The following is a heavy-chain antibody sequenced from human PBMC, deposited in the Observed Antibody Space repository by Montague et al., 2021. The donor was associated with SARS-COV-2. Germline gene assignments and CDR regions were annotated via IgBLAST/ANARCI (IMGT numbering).Heavy chain of an antibody. V-gene: IGHV3-7*01. D-gene: IGHD3-16*01. CDR3: ARETFYMDV. CDR2: IKLDGSEE. CDR1: GLIFGDYW. J-gene: IGHJ6*03. Sequence: SLRLSCAASGLIFGDYWMSWVRQAPGKGLEWVANIKLDGSEEYYMDSVKGRFTVSRDNAKNSLYLQMNSLRAEDTAVYYCARETFYMDVWGKGTTVTVSS.